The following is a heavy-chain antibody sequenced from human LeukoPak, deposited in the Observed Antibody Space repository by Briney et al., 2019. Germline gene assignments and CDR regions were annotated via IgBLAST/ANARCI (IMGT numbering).Heavy chain of an antibody. CDR2: ITAYNDNT. CDR3: ARDLRRGSSSWYVSGGDY. D-gene: IGHD6-13*01. CDR1: GYTFTSYG. V-gene: IGHV1-18*01. Sequence: GASVKVSCKVSGYTFTSYGISWVRQAPGQGLEWMGWITAYNDNTYYAQKLQGRVTMTTDTSTSTAYMELRSLRSDDTAVYYCARDLRRGSSSWYVSGGDYWGQGTLVTVSS. J-gene: IGHJ4*02.